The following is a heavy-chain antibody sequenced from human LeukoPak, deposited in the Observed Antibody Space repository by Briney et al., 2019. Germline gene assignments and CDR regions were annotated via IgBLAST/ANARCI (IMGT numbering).Heavy chain of an antibody. CDR3: ARDRDSSFDY. CDR1: GFTFSSYS. V-gene: IGHV3-21*01. J-gene: IGHJ4*02. Sequence: NPGGSLRLSCAASGFTFSSYSMNWVRQAPGKGLEWVSSISSSSSYIYCADSVKGRFTISRDNAKNSLYLQMNSLRAEDTAVYYCARDRDSSFDYWGQGTLVTVSS. CDR2: ISSSSSYI. D-gene: IGHD6-13*01.